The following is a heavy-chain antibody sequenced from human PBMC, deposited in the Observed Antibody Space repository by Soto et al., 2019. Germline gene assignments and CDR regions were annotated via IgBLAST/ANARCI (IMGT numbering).Heavy chain of an antibody. CDR3: ARGEMSGMDV. Sequence: QVQLVQSGAEVKKPGSSVKVSCKASGGTFSSYTISWVRQAPGQGLEWMGRIIPILGIANYAQKFQGRVTITADKSTSTAYMELSSLSSEDKAVYYCARGEMSGMDVWGQGTTVTVSS. J-gene: IGHJ6*02. D-gene: IGHD1-26*01. V-gene: IGHV1-69*02. CDR2: IIPILGIA. CDR1: GGTFSSYT.